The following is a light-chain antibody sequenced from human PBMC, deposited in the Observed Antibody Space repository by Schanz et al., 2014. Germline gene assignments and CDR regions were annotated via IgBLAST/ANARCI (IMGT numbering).Light chain of an antibody. CDR3: QQRSNWPPTWT. V-gene: IGKV3D-20*02. CDR1: QSVTSTY. CDR2: GAS. J-gene: IGKJ1*01. Sequence: EIVLTQSPGTLSLSPGERASLSCRASQSVTSTYLAWFQQKAGQAPRLLIYGASSRATGITDRFSGSGSGTDFTLTISRLEPEDFAVYYCQQRSNWPPTWTFGQGTKVEIK.